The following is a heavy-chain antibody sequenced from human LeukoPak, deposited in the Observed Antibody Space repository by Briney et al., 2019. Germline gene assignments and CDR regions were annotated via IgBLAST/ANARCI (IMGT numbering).Heavy chain of an antibody. CDR3: ARDRMAGNLGDFWSGYYSGTWFDP. V-gene: IGHV4-39*07. Sequence: KPSETLSLTCTVSGGSISSSSYYWGWIRQPPGKGLEWIGSIYYSGSTYYNPSLKSRVTISVDTSKNQFSLKLSSVTAADTAVYYCARDRMAGNLGDFWSGYYSGTWFDPWGQGTLVTVSS. CDR2: IYYSGST. J-gene: IGHJ5*02. D-gene: IGHD3-3*01. CDR1: GGSISSSSYY.